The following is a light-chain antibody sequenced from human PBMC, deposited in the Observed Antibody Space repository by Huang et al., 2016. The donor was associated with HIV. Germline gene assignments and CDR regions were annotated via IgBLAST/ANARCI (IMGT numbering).Light chain of an antibody. V-gene: IGKV2-28*01. J-gene: IGKJ1*01. Sequence: DIVMTQSPLSLPVTPGEPASISCRSSQSLLHSNGYNYLHWFLQKPGQSPQLLIYLGSTRDSGVSDRFSGSGSGTDFTLKISRVEAEDVGIYYCMQALQTPLTFGQGTKVDIK. CDR3: MQALQTPLT. CDR2: LGS. CDR1: QSLLHSNGYNY.